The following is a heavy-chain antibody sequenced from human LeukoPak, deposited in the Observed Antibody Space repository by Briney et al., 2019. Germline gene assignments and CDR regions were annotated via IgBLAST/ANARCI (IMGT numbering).Heavy chain of an antibody. CDR1: GYTFTGYY. V-gene: IGHV1-2*02. D-gene: IGHD5-12*01. CDR2: INPNSGGT. J-gene: IGHJ4*02. CDR3: ARDLSIVATISDY. Sequence: GASVKVSCKASGYTFTGYYMHWVRQAPGQGLEWMGWINPNSGGTNYAQKFQGRVTMTRDTSISTAYMELSRLRSDDTAVYYCARDLSIVATISDYWGQGTLVTVSS.